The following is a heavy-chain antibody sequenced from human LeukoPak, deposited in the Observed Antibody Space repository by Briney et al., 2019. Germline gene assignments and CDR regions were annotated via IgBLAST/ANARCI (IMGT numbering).Heavy chain of an antibody. CDR1: GFTFDDYA. D-gene: IGHD1-26*01. Sequence: GGSLRLSCAASGFTFDDYAMHWVRQAPGKGLEWVSGISWNSGSIGYADSVKGRFTISRDNAKNSLYLQMNSLRAEDTAVYYCANAVGATIHHYWGQGTLVTVSS. CDR2: ISWNSGSI. CDR3: ANAVGATIHHY. V-gene: IGHV3-9*01. J-gene: IGHJ4*02.